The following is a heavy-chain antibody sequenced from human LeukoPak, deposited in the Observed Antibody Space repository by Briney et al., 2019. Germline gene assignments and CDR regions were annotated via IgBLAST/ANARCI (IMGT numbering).Heavy chain of an antibody. V-gene: IGHV3-23*01. Sequence: GGSLRLSCTASGFTFSSYTMSWVRQAPGKGLKWVSTISTGGGNTYYADSVKGRFTVSRDNAKNSLYLQMNSLRAEDTALYYCAKALYRYCSGGSCYSDYWGQGTLVTVSS. CDR1: GFTFSSYT. J-gene: IGHJ4*02. CDR2: ISTGGGNT. D-gene: IGHD2-15*01. CDR3: AKALYRYCSGGSCYSDY.